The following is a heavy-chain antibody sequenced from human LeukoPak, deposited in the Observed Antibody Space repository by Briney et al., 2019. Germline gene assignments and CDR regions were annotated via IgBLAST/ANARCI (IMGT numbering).Heavy chain of an antibody. CDR3: ARDMGELDAFDI. V-gene: IGHV3-33*01. CDR1: GFTFRSNG. J-gene: IGHJ3*02. Sequence: GGSLRLSCAASGFTFRSNGMHWVRQAPGKGLEWVAVIWYDGINKYYGDSVKGRFTISRDNSKNTLYLQMNSLRAEDTAVYYCARDMGELDAFDIWGQGTMVTVSS. D-gene: IGHD3-16*01. CDR2: IWYDGINK.